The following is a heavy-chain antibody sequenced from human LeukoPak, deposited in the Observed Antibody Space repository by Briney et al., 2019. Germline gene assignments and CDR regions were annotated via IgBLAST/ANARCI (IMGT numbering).Heavy chain of an antibody. V-gene: IGHV3-30-3*01. CDR3: ARDPYGDYPIYYFDY. CDR1: GFTFSSYA. Sequence: GGSLRLSCAASGFTFSSYAMHWVRQAPGKGLEWVAVISYDGSNKYYADSVKGRFTISRDNSKNTLYLQMNSLRAEDTAVYYCARDPYGDYPIYYFDYWAREPWSPSPQ. CDR2: ISYDGSNK. D-gene: IGHD4-17*01. J-gene: IGHJ4*02.